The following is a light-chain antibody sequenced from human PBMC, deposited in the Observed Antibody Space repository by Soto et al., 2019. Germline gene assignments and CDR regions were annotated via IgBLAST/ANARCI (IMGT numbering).Light chain of an antibody. J-gene: IGKJ1*01. CDR1: QSVSRW. Sequence: DIQMTQSPATLSTSVRDSVTITFRASQSVSRWLPWYQQQPGKVAKLLIYDASSLESGVPSRFSSSGSGTEFTLTITSLQPDDFATDYCQQYNSYPWTFGQGTKVDIK. CDR3: QQYNSYPWT. V-gene: IGKV1-5*01. CDR2: DAS.